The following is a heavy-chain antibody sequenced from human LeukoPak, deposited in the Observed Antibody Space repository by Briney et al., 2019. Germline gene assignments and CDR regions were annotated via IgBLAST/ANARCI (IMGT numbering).Heavy chain of an antibody. Sequence: GGSLRLSCAASGFTFSSYAMSWVRQAPGKGLEWVSAISGSGGSTYYADSVKGRFTISRDNSNDRVDLQMNNLRVEDTAVYYCARDWYDYWGQGTLVTVSS. CDR1: GFTFSSYA. J-gene: IGHJ4*02. V-gene: IGHV3-23*01. CDR2: ISGSGGST. D-gene: IGHD6-13*01. CDR3: ARDWYDY.